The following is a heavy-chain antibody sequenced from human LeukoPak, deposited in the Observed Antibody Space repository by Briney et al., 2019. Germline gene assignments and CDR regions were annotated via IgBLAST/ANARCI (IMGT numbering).Heavy chain of an antibody. Sequence: GASVKVSCKASGYTFTSYGISWVRQAPGQGLEWMGWINPNSGGTNYAQKFQGRVTMTRDTSISTAYMELSRLRSDDTAVYYCARVGHCSGGSCYSYAFDIWGQGTMVTVSS. J-gene: IGHJ3*02. D-gene: IGHD2-15*01. V-gene: IGHV1-2*02. CDR2: INPNSGGT. CDR3: ARVGHCSGGSCYSYAFDI. CDR1: GYTFTSYG.